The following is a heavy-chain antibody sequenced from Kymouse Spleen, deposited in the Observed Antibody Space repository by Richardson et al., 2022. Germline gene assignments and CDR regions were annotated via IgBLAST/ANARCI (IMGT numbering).Heavy chain of an antibody. D-gene: IGHD3-10*01. CDR1: GYTLTELS. CDR2: FDPEDGET. V-gene: IGHV1-24*d01. Sequence: QVQLVQSGAEVKKPGASVKVSCKVSGYTLTELSMHWVRQAPGKGLEWMGGFDPEDGETIYAQKFQGRVTMTEDTSTDTAYMDLSSLRSEDTAVYYCATSMYYGSGSYRTFDYWGQGTLVTVSS. J-gene: IGHJ4*02. CDR3: ATSMYYGSGSYRTFDY.